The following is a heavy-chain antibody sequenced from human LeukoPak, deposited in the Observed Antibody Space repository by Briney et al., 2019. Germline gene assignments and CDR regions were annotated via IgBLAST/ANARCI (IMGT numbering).Heavy chain of an antibody. CDR3: ARGLPLWFGELHWFDP. Sequence: GASVKVSCKASGGTFSSYAISWVRQAPGQGLEWMGGIIPIFGTANYAQKFQGRVTITADESTSTAYMELSSLRSEDMAVYYCARGLPLWFGELHWFDPWGQGTLVTVSS. V-gene: IGHV1-69*13. J-gene: IGHJ5*02. D-gene: IGHD3-10*01. CDR1: GGTFSSYA. CDR2: IIPIFGTA.